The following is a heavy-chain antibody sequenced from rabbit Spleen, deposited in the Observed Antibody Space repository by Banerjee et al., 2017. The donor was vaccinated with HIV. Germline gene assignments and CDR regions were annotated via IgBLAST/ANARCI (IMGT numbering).Heavy chain of an antibody. D-gene: IGHD4-2*01. J-gene: IGHJ4*01. CDR3: ARDLDDGNGRHNL. Sequence: QSLEESGGDLVKPGASLTLTCIASGVSFSGDSYMCWVRQAPGKGLEWIACIDTGSSGFTYFASWAKGRFTISKTSSTTVTLQMTSLTAADTATYFCARDLDDGNGRHNLWGPGTLVTVS. CDR2: IDTGSSGFT. V-gene: IGHV1S40*01. CDR1: GVSFSGDSY.